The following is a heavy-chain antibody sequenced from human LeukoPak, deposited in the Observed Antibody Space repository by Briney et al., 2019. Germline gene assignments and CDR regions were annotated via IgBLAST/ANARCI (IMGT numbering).Heavy chain of an antibody. V-gene: IGHV4-59*07. D-gene: IGHD5-18*01. CDR1: GGPLCSYY. J-gene: IGHJ6*03. CDR2: LHYRGHP. Sequence: PSDPLSLPCTVSGGPLCSYYWLCLPDPPGKALEYIGYLHYRGHPNYNPSLKSRVTISVDTSKNQFSLKLSSVTAADTAVHYCARSGGGSSKTSYYYYYYYMDVWGKGTTVTISS. CDR3: ARSGGGSSKTSYYYYYYYMDV.